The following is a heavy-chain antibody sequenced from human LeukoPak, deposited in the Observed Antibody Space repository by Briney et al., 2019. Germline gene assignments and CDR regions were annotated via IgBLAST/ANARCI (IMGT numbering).Heavy chain of an antibody. CDR2: IYYSETT. Sequence: SETLSLTCTVSGGSISSSNYYWDWIRQPPGKGLEWIGSIYYSETTYDNPSLKSRVTMSIDTSKNQFSLKLSSVTAADSAVYYCARQRADYYYYYIDVWGKGTTLTVS. V-gene: IGHV4-39*01. CDR1: GGSISSSNYY. J-gene: IGHJ6*03. CDR3: ARQRADYYYYYIDV.